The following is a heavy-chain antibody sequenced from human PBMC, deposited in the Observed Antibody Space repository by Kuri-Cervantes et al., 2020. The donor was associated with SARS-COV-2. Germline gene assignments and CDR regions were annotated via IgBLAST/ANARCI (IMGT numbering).Heavy chain of an antibody. J-gene: IGHJ4*02. D-gene: IGHD6-13*01. Sequence: GESLKISCAASGFTFSNAWMSWVRQAPGKGLEWVGRIKSKTDGGTTDYAAPVKGRFTISRDNSKNTVYVQLNSLRTEDTAFYYCAKDSLDHNYIVVAGAYADIWGQGTLVTVSS. CDR3: AKDSLDHNYIVVAGAYADI. CDR1: GFTFSNAW. V-gene: IGHV3-15*01. CDR2: IKSKTDGGTT.